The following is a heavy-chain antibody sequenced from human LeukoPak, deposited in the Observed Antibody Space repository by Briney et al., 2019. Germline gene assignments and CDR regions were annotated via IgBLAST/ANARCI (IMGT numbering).Heavy chain of an antibody. CDR3: ARCGAVAGIDY. V-gene: IGHV4-38-2*01. D-gene: IGHD6-19*01. J-gene: IGHJ4*02. Sequence: PSETLSLTCAVSGYSISSGYYWGWIRQPPGKGLEWIGSIYHSGSTYYNPSLKSRVTISVDTPKNQFSLKLSSVTAADTAVYYCARCGAVAGIDYWGQGTLVTVSS. CDR1: GYSISSGYY. CDR2: IYHSGST.